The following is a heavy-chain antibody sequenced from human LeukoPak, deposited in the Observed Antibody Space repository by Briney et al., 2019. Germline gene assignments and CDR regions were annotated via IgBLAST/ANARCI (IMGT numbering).Heavy chain of an antibody. CDR2: INPKSGGT. J-gene: IGHJ6*03. CDR3: ARDRVVDYCSGVSCSHYYYYMDV. CDR1: GYTFTSYG. V-gene: IGHV1-2*02. D-gene: IGHD2-15*01. Sequence: EASVKVSFKASGYTFTSYGISWVRQAPGQGVEGMGWINPKSGGTNYEEKFQGRGTITRETEISTAYMELRRMRGDDTAVYYCARDRVVDYCSGVSCSHYYYYMDVWGKGTTVTISS.